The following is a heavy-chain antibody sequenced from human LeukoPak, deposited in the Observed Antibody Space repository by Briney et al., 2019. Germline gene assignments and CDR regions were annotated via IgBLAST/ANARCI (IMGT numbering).Heavy chain of an antibody. D-gene: IGHD1-26*01. Sequence: GASVKVSCKASGGDFSNYIITWVRQAPGQGLEWMGGIIPVFGTPNYAQKFQGRLRITADDSTSTGYMELSSLTFDDTAVYYCARDTERKWELLAYWGQGTLVTVSS. CDR2: IIPVFGTP. CDR3: ARDTERKWELLAY. V-gene: IGHV1-69*13. J-gene: IGHJ4*02. CDR1: GGDFSNYI.